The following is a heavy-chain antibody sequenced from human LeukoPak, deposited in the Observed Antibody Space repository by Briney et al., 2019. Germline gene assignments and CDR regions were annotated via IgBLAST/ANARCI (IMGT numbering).Heavy chain of an antibody. CDR3: ARGFLQLVLFFDY. Sequence: TGGSLRLSCAASGFTFSSYAMHWVRQAPGKGLEWVAVISYDGSNKYYADSVKGRFTISRDNSKNTLYLQMNSLRAEDTAVYYCARGFLQLVLFFDYWGQGTLVTVSS. J-gene: IGHJ4*02. CDR1: GFTFSSYA. V-gene: IGHV3-30*04. D-gene: IGHD6-13*01. CDR2: ISYDGSNK.